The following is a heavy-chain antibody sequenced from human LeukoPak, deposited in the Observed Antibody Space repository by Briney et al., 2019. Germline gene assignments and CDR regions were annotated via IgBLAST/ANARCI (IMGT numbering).Heavy chain of an antibody. V-gene: IGHV3-7*01. CDR3: ARVREFGILTGYYLY. D-gene: IGHD3-9*01. CDR2: IKQDGSEK. J-gene: IGHJ4*02. Sequence: GGSLRLSCAASGFTFSSYWMSWVRQAPGKGLEWVANIKQDGSEKYYVDSVKGRFTISRDNAKNSLYLQMNSLRAEDTAVYYCARVREFGILTGYYLYWGQGTLVTVSS. CDR1: GFTFSSYW.